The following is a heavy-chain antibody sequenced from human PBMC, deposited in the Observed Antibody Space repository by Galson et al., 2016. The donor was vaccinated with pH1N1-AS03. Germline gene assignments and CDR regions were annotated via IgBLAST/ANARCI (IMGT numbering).Heavy chain of an antibody. Sequence: SLRLSCVASGFTFNCAMSWVRQAPGRGLEWVSAISGGGDNTFYEDSVRGRFTISRDNSENTLYLQMNNLRAEDTAVYYCAKVMHGYGSSWSNFFDHWGQGTLVTVSS. CDR3: AKVMHGYGSSWSNFFDH. D-gene: IGHD6-13*01. J-gene: IGHJ4*02. CDR2: ISGGGDNT. V-gene: IGHV3-23*01. CDR1: GFTFNCA.